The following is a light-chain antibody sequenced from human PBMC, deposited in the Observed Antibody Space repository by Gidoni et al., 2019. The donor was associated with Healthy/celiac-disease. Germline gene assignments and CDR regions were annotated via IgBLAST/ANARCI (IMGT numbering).Light chain of an antibody. Sequence: AIQLTQSPSSLSASVGDRVTITCRASQGISSALAWYQQKPGKAPKLLIYDASSLESGVPSRFSGSGSGTDFTLTISSLQPEDFATYYCQQFNSYPHRLTFGGXTKVEIK. CDR2: DAS. CDR1: QGISSA. CDR3: QQFNSYPHRLT. V-gene: IGKV1-13*02. J-gene: IGKJ4*01.